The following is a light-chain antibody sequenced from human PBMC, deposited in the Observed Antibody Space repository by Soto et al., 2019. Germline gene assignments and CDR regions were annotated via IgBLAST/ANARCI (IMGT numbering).Light chain of an antibody. CDR2: AAS. CDR1: QTITNY. V-gene: IGKV1-39*01. CDR3: QQSYTTPPT. J-gene: IGKJ4*01. Sequence: DIQVTQSPSSLSASVGDRVTITCRSSQTITNYLNWYQQKPGKAPKLLIYAASSLQSGVLSRFSGSGSGTDFTLTITSLQPEDFATYYCQQSYTTPPTFGGGTKVDIK.